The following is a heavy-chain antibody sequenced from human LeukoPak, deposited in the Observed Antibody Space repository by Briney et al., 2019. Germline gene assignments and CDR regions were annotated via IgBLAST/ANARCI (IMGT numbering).Heavy chain of an antibody. D-gene: IGHD3-10*01. CDR2: IYYSGST. CDR3: AREGSGSDNFDY. Sequence: ASETLSLTCTVSGGSISSSSYYWGWIRQPPGKGLEWIGSIYYSGSTNYNPSLKSRVTISVDTSKNQFSLKLSSVTAADTAVYYCAREGSGSDNFDYWGQGTLVTVSS. V-gene: IGHV4-39*07. J-gene: IGHJ4*02. CDR1: GGSISSSSYY.